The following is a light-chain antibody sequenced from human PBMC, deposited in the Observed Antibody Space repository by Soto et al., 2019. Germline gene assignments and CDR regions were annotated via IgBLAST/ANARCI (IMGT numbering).Light chain of an antibody. J-gene: IGKJ1*01. CDR3: QQYYNWPRT. CDR1: QSVSSN. V-gene: IGKV3-15*01. Sequence: EIVITQSPATLSVSPGERATLSCRASQSVSSNLAWYQHKPGQAPRLLVYGASTRASGIPDRFSGSGSGTEFTLSISSLQSEDFAVYYCQQYYNWPRTFGQGTKV. CDR2: GAS.